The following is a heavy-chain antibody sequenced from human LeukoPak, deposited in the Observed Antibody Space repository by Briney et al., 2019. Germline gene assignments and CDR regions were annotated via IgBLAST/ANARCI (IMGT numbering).Heavy chain of an antibody. J-gene: IGHJ4*02. CDR3: ARGDFDY. V-gene: IGHV3-23*01. Sequence: GGSLRLSCAASGFTFSSYAMSWVRQAPGRGLEWVSTITGGGGSTYYADSVKGRFTISRDNSKNTLYLQMNSLRAEDTAVYYCARGDFDYWGQGTLVTVSS. CDR1: GFTFSSYA. CDR2: ITGGGGST.